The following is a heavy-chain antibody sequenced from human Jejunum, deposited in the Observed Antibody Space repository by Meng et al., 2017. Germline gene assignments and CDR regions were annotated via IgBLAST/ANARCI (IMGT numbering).Heavy chain of an antibody. CDR3: ARGYSSSWRFDAFDV. CDR1: GYTLSDYY. Sequence: GESLKISCAASGYTLSDYYIDWVRQAPGKGLEWVGRIRNKASGYSTEYAASVKGRFIISRDDSKNSLFLQMNSLNTEDTAVYYCARGYSSSWRFDAFDVWGQGTRVTVSS. D-gene: IGHD6-13*01. V-gene: IGHV3-72*01. CDR2: IRNKASGYST. J-gene: IGHJ3*01.